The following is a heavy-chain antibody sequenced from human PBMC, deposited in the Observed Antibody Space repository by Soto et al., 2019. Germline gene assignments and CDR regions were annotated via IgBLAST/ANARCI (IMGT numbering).Heavy chain of an antibody. CDR2: IFSNDEK. J-gene: IGHJ6*02. V-gene: IGHV2-26*01. Sequence: QVTLKESGPVLVKPTETLTLTCTVSGFSLSNARMGVSWIRQPPGKALEWLAHIFSNDEKSYSTSLKSRLTIYKDTSKSQVVLTMTNMDPVDTATYYCARVAVTNGYYYYGMDVWGQGTTVTVSS. CDR3: ARVAVTNGYYYYGMDV. CDR1: GFSLSNARMG. D-gene: IGHD2-21*02.